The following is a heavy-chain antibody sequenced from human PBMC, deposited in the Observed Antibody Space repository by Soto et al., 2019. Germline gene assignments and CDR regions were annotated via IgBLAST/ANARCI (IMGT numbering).Heavy chain of an antibody. D-gene: IGHD1-26*01. V-gene: IGHV1-69*06. CDR2: FIFILGAP. Sequence: QVQLVQSGAEVKTPGSSVEVSCKAAGDTFNSYVVSWVRQAPGQGLEWMGGFIFILGAPNYAQKFQGRVTSTADKSPNTAYMKLSGLSSDDRALYYCATHREIYNRLDPWGQGTLVTVSS. CDR1: GDTFNSYV. J-gene: IGHJ5*02. CDR3: ATHREIYNRLDP.